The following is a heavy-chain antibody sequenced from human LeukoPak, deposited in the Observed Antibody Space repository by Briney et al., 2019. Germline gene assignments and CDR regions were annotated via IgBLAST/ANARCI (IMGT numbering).Heavy chain of an antibody. CDR1: GFTVSSNY. CDR2: IYSGGST. D-gene: IGHD1-14*01. CDR3: AREKSGGSHRNRNFDY. V-gene: IGHV3-66*01. Sequence: PGGSLRLSCAASGFTVSSNYMSWVRQAPGKGLEWVSVIYSGGSTYYADSVKGRFTISRDNSKNTLYLQMNSLRAEDTAVYYCAREKSGGSHRNRNFDYWGQGTLVTVSS. J-gene: IGHJ4*02.